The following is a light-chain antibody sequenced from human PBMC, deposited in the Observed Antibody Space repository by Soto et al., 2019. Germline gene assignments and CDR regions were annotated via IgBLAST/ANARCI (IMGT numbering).Light chain of an antibody. Sequence: EIVLTQSPATLSVSPGERATLSCRAGQSVSRNLAWYQQKRGQAPRLLIYGASIRATGFPSRFSGSGSGTEFTLTISGLQSEDFAFYYCQQYDNWPRTFGQGTKVEIK. CDR2: GAS. CDR3: QQYDNWPRT. V-gene: IGKV3-15*01. CDR1: QSVSRN. J-gene: IGKJ1*01.